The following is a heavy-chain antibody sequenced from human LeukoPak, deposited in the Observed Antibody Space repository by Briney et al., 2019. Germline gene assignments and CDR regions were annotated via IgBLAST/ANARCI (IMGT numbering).Heavy chain of an antibody. J-gene: IGHJ4*02. V-gene: IGHV3-30*02. CDR1: GFTFRIYG. CDR3: ATNSVPEF. D-gene: IGHD4-23*01. CDR2: IRYDGSEK. Sequence: SGGSLRLSCAASGFTFRIYGMYWVRQAPGKGLERVAFIRYDGSEKYYADSVKGRFTISRDNSKNTLYLQMKSLRPEDTAVYYCATNSVPEFWGQGNLVTVSS.